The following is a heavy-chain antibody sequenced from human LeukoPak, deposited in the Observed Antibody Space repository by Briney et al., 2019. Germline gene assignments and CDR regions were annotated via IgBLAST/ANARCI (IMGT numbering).Heavy chain of an antibody. CDR3: ASSGSYPGYYFDY. D-gene: IGHD1-26*01. J-gene: IGHJ4*02. Sequence: VASVKVSCKASGYTFTGYYMHWVRQAPGQGLEWMGWINPNSGGTNYAQKFQGRVTTTRDTSISTAYMELSRLRSDDTAVYYCASSGSYPGYYFDYWGQETLVTVSS. CDR1: GYTFTGYY. V-gene: IGHV1-2*02. CDR2: INPNSGGT.